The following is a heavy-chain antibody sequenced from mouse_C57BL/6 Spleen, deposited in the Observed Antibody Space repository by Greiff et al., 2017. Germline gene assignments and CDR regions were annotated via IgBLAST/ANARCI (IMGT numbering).Heavy chain of an antibody. J-gene: IGHJ4*01. D-gene: IGHD2-5*01. CDR2: INPNNGGT. CDR3: ARRHISNYGFYAMDY. CDR1: GYTFTDYY. V-gene: IGHV1-26*01. Sequence: EVQLQQSGPELVKPGASVKISCKASGYTFTDYYMNWVKQSHGKSLEWIGDINPNNGGTSYNQKFKGKATLTVDKSSSTAYMELRSLTSEDSAVYYCARRHISNYGFYAMDYWGQGTPVTVSS.